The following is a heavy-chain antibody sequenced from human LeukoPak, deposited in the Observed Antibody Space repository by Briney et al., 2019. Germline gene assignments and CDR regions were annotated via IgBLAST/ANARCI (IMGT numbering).Heavy chain of an antibody. V-gene: IGHV3-20*04. CDR3: AREKEVYDSSGYVHRPLDY. D-gene: IGHD3-22*01. CDR1: GFTFDDYG. CDR2: INWNGGST. Sequence: GGSLRLSCAASGFTFDDYGMSWVRQAPGKWLEWVSGINWNGGSTGYADSVKGRFTISRDNAKNSLYLQMNSLRAEDTALYYCAREKEVYDSSGYVHRPLDYWGQGTLVTVSS. J-gene: IGHJ4*02.